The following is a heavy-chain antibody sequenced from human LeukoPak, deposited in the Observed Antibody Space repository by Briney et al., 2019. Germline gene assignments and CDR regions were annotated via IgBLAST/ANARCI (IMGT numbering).Heavy chain of an antibody. V-gene: IGHV4-59*08. D-gene: IGHD2-2*01. CDR2: IYYSGST. CDR3: ASPLGYCSSTSCYGADYGDSSDAFDI. J-gene: IGHJ3*02. CDR1: GGSISSYY. Sequence: SETLSLTCTVSGGSISSYYWSWIRQPPGKGLEWIGYIYYSGSTNYNPSLKSRVTISVDTSKNQFSLKLSSVTAADTAVYYCASPLGYCSSTSCYGADYGDSSDAFDIWGQGTMVTVSS.